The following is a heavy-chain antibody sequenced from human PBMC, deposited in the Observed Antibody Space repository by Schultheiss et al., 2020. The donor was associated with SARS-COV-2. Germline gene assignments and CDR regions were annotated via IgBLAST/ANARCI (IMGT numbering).Heavy chain of an antibody. J-gene: IGHJ6*02. D-gene: IGHD6-6*01. CDR1: GGSISSRGYY. CDR3: ARGDPIAAPYYYYYYGMDV. Sequence: SQTLSLTCTVSGGSISSRGYYWAWIRQPPGKGLEWIGSFYYSGSTHYNPSLKSRVTISVDTSKNQFSLKLSSVTAADTAVYYCARGDPIAAPYYYYYYGMDVWGQGTTVTVSS. CDR2: FYYSGST. V-gene: IGHV4-39*01.